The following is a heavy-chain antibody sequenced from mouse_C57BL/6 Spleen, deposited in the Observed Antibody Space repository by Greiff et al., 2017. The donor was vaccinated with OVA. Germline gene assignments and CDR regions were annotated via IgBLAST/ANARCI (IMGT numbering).Heavy chain of an antibody. J-gene: IGHJ2*01. D-gene: IGHD2-2*01. V-gene: IGHV1-54*01. CDR1: GYAFTNYL. CDR2: INPGSGGT. Sequence: VQLQQSGAELVRPGTSVKVSCKASGYAFTNYLIEWVKQRPGQGLEWIGVINPGSGGTNYNEKFKGKATLTADKSSSTAYMQLSSLTSEDSAVYFCARGDGYDVRDWGQGTTLTVSS. CDR3: ARGDGYDVRD.